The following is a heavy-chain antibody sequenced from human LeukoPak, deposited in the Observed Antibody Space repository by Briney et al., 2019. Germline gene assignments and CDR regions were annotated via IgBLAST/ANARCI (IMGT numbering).Heavy chain of an antibody. Sequence: GASVKVSCKASGYTFTGYYMHWVRQAPGQGLEWMGWINPNSGGTNYAQKFQGRVTMTRDTSISTAYMELSRLRSDDTAVYYCARERTAAGTHHFDYWGQGTLVTVSS. J-gene: IGHJ4*02. CDR1: GYTFTGYY. D-gene: IGHD6-13*01. V-gene: IGHV1-2*02. CDR2: INPNSGGT. CDR3: ARERTAAGTHHFDY.